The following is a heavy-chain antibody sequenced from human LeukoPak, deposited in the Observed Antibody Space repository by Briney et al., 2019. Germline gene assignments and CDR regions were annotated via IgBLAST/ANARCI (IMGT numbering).Heavy chain of an antibody. J-gene: IGHJ4*02. V-gene: IGHV1-18*04. Sequence: ASVNVSCRASGYTFTGYYMHWVRQPPPQGLEWMGWVSAYNGNTNHAQKLQGRVTMTTDTSTSTAYMELRSRSSDDTAVYYCASCSGGSCYHFDYWGQGTLVTVSS. CDR2: VSAYNGNT. CDR1: GYTFTGYY. CDR3: ASCSGGSCYHFDY. D-gene: IGHD2-15*01.